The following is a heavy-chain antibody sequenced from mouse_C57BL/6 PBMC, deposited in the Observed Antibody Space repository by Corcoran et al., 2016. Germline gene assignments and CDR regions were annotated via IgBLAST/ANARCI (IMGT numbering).Heavy chain of an antibody. D-gene: IGHD1-1*01. CDR2: INPNNGGT. Sequence: EVQLQQSGPELVKPGASVKIPCKASGYTFTDYNMDWVKQSHGKSLEWIGDINPNNGGTIYNQKFKGKATLTVDKSSSTAYMELRSLTSEDTAVYYCARLDYGSSLMDYWGQGTSVTVSS. CDR1: GYTFTDYN. V-gene: IGHV1-18*01. CDR3: ARLDYGSSLMDY. J-gene: IGHJ4*01.